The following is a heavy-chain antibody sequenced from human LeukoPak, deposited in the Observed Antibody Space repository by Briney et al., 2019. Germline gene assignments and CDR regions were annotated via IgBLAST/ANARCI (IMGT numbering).Heavy chain of an antibody. V-gene: IGHV1-69*04. Sequence: SVKVSCKASGGTVSSYAISWVRQAPGQGREWMGRIIPILGIANYAQKFQGRVTITAHKSMSTAYMELSSLRSEDTAVYYCASLSFPLGYCSGGSCYPDWFFDYWGQGTLVTVSS. J-gene: IGHJ4*02. CDR2: IIPILGIA. CDR3: ASLSFPLGYCSGGSCYPDWFFDY. D-gene: IGHD2-15*01. CDR1: GGTVSSYA.